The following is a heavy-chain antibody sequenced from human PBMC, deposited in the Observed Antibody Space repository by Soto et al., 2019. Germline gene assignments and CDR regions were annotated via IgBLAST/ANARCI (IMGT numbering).Heavy chain of an antibody. V-gene: IGHV4-34*01. CDR3: ARVRYCQFSTAAEFYYGMDL. D-gene: IGHD3-16*02. CDR1: GGSFGGYY. CDR2: INHSGST. J-gene: IGHJ6*02. Sequence: PSETLSLTCAVYGGSFGGYYWSWIRQPPGKGLEWIGEINHSGSTNYNPSLKSRVTISVDTSKNQFSLKLSSVTAADTAVYYCARVRYCQFSTAAEFYYGMDLWGQGTTVTDAS.